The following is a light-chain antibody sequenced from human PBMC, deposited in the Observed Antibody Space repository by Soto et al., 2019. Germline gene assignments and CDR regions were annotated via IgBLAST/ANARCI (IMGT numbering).Light chain of an antibody. CDR2: SNS. CDR3: AAWDDSLNGWI. Sequence: QSVLTQPPSASGAPGQRVTISCSGSSSDIGSNTVNWYQQLPGTAPKVLIQSNSHRPSGVPDRFSGSKSGTSASLVISGLQSEDEASYFCAAWDDSLNGWIFGGGTQLTVL. J-gene: IGLJ2*01. CDR1: SSDIGSNT. V-gene: IGLV1-44*01.